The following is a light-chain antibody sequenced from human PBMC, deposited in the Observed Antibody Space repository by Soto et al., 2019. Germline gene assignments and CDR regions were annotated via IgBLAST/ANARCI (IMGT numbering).Light chain of an antibody. Sequence: ETVLAQSPATLPSSPGERAALSSRASRSVSSSYLAWYQQRPGQAPRLLIHGASSRATGIPDRFSGSGSGTDFTLTISRLESEDFAVYYCQQYGSWPLTFGGGTKVDIK. J-gene: IGKJ4*01. V-gene: IGKV3-20*01. CDR2: GAS. CDR1: RSVSSSY. CDR3: QQYGSWPLT.